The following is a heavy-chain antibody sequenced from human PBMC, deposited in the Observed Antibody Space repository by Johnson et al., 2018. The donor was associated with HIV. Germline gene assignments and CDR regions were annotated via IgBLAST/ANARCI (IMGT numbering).Heavy chain of an antibody. CDR3: ARRMFSSGWYNDGLGAFDI. Sequence: AQLVESGGGLVQPGGSLRLSCAASGFTFSSYDMHWVRQATGKGLEWVSAIGTAGDTYYPGSVKGRFTISRENAKNSLYLQMNSLRAGDTAVYYCARRMFSSGWYNDGLGAFDILGQGTMVTVSS. V-gene: IGHV3-13*01. D-gene: IGHD6-19*01. CDR1: GFTFSSYD. CDR2: IGTAGDT. J-gene: IGHJ3*02.